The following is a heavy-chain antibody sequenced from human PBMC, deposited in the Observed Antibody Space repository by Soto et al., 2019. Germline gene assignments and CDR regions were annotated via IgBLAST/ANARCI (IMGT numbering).Heavy chain of an antibody. V-gene: IGHV4-61*01. CDR1: GGSVSSGSYY. CDR2: IYYSGST. CDR3: ARVGGLVVVAAGAFDY. J-gene: IGHJ4*02. Sequence: QVQLQESGPGLVKPSETLSLTCTVSGGSVSSGSYYWSWIRQPPGKGLEWHGYIYYSGSTNYNPSLKSRVTISVDTSKNQFSLKLSSVTAADTAVYYCARVGGLVVVAAGAFDYWGQGTLVTVSS. D-gene: IGHD2-15*01.